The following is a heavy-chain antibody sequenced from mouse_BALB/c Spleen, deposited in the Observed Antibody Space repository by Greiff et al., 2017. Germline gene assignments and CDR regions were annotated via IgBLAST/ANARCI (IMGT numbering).Heavy chain of an antibody. CDR2: IYPGDGDT. Sequence: QVQLQQSGPELVKPGASVKISCKASGYAFSSSWMNWVKQRPGQGLEWIGRIYPGDGDTNYNGKFKGKATLTADKSSSTAYMQLSSLTSVDSAVYFCARNDGYHGGFAYWGQGTLVTVSA. D-gene: IGHD2-3*01. J-gene: IGHJ3*01. CDR3: ARNDGYHGGFAY. V-gene: IGHV1-82*01. CDR1: GYAFSSSW.